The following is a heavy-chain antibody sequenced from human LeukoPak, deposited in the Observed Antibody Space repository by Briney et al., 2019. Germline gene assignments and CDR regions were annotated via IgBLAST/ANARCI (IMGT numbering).Heavy chain of an antibody. CDR3: ARVPHCSSTSCYNWFDP. D-gene: IGHD2-2*01. Sequence: ASVKVSCKASGYTFTSYGISWVRQAPGQGLEWMGWISAYNGNTNYAQKLQGRVTMTTDTSTSTAYMELRSLRSDDTAVYYCARVPHCSSTSCYNWFDPWSQGTLVTVSS. CDR2: ISAYNGNT. V-gene: IGHV1-18*01. CDR1: GYTFTSYG. J-gene: IGHJ5*02.